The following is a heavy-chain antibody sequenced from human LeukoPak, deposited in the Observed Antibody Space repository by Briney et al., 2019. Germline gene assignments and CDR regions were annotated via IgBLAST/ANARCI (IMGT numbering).Heavy chain of an antibody. V-gene: IGHV4-34*01. J-gene: IGHJ5*02. CDR2: INHSGST. D-gene: IGHD3-3*01. CDR1: GGSFSGYY. Sequence: SETLSLTCAVYGGSFSGYYWSWIRQPPGKGLEWIGEINHSGSTNYNPSLQSRVTISVDTSKTQFSLKLRSVTAADTAVYYCARAYYGDFWSGYPNWFDPWGQGTLVTVSS. CDR3: ARAYYGDFWSGYPNWFDP.